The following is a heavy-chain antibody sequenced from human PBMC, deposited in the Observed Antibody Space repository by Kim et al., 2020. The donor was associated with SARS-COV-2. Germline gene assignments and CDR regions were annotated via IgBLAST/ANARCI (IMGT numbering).Heavy chain of an antibody. CDR3: ATENSRLTGTTRPYY. CDR1: GFTFSNAW. V-gene: IGHV3-15*01. CDR2: MKSKSDLGTT. J-gene: IGHJ6*01. D-gene: IGHD1-20*01. Sequence: GGSLRLSCAASGFTFSNAWMSWVRQAPGKGLEWVGRMKSKSDLGTTDYAAPVKGRFTISRDDSKNTLYLQMNSLITEDTAVDYCATENSRLTGTTRPYY.